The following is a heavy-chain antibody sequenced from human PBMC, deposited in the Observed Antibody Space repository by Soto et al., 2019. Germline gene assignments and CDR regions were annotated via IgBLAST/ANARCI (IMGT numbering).Heavy chain of an antibody. Sequence: QVQLQESGPGLVKASQTLSLTCTVSGASISGSDHYRSWIRQPPGKGLEWIGHLSYTGNSYNPYYKPSLQSRPTMSLDTSKNQFSLNMTSVTAADTAVYFCARSGRSLLDYWGQGALVSVSS. CDR3: ARSGRSLLDY. CDR2: LSYTGNSYNP. CDR1: GASISGSDHY. J-gene: IGHJ4*02. D-gene: IGHD1-26*01. V-gene: IGHV4-30-4*01.